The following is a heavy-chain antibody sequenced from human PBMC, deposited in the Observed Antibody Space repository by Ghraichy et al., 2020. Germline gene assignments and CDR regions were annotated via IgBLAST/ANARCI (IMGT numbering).Heavy chain of an antibody. V-gene: IGHV3-7*01. Sequence: GGSLRLSCAASGFSLGFYWMSWVRQAPGEALEWVATIHQSGSPIHYLDSVRGRFTISRDNAKNSLFLQMTSLRADDTAVYYCAKLLDSGTTYDTWGQGTLVTVSS. J-gene: IGHJ5*02. CDR2: IHQSGSPI. CDR1: GFSLGFYW. D-gene: IGHD3/OR15-3a*01. CDR3: AKLLDSGTTYDT.